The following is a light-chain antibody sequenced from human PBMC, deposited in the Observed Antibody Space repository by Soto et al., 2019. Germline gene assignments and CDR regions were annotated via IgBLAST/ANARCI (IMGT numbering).Light chain of an antibody. V-gene: IGKV3-20*01. CDR2: GAS. CDR3: QHYGHALWA. Sequence: VLTQSPGTLSLSQGERATLSCRASQSVTSNYLAWYQQKHRQXXRXLMSGASKRATGVPDRFSGSGCGTDETLTISRLEPEDFEAYYCQHYGHALWAFGQGTKVDIK. CDR1: QSVTSNY. J-gene: IGKJ1*01.